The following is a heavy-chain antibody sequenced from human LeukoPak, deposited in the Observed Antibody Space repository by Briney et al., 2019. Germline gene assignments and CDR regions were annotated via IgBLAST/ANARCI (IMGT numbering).Heavy chain of an antibody. V-gene: IGHV4-39*07. CDR1: GGPIRSSSYY. CDR3: SKYNGYCLVDG. CDR2: IFYSGGT. Sequence: SETLSLTCTVCGGPIRSSSYYWRWLRQPPGKGLEWIGNIFYSGGTHYSPSLASRVPISLDKSQDLFSQKLNSVPAADTAVYYCSKYNGYCLVDGWGQGTMVTVSS. D-gene: IGHD3-22*01. J-gene: IGHJ3*01.